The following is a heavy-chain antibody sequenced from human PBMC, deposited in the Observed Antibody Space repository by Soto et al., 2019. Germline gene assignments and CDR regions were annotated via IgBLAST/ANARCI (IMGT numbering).Heavy chain of an antibody. V-gene: IGHV3-48*03. CDR1: GFNLRNYE. D-gene: IGHD2-21*02. J-gene: IGHJ4*02. CDR3: ATEELCGADCYFFKH. Sequence: GGSLRLSCAVSGFNLRNYEMNWVRQVPGKGLEWISKISGSNNNIYYADSVQGRFTISRDNANNVLFLQMNSLRAEDTATYHCATEELCGADCYFFKHWGQGTLVTVSS. CDR2: ISGSNNNI.